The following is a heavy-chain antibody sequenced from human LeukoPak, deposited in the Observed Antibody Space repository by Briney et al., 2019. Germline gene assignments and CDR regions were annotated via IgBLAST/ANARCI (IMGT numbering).Heavy chain of an antibody. J-gene: IGHJ4*02. CDR3: AKVNNHGYNDY. CDR1: GFTSTAYP. Sequence: PGGSLRISCATSGFTSTAYPMAWVRQAPGKGLEWVSSISGSGGRSDYAESVRGRFTISSDSSSNTLYLQMDSLRGDDTAVYYCAKVNNHGYNDYWGQGTLDTVSS. CDR2: ISGSGGRS. D-gene: IGHD5-18*01. V-gene: IGHV3-23*01.